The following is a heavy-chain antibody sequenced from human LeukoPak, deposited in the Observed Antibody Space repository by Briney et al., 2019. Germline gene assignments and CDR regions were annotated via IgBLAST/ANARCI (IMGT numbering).Heavy chain of an antibody. J-gene: IGHJ4*02. CDR2: TYYRSKWSN. V-gene: IGHV6-1*01. D-gene: IGHD2-15*01. CDR1: GDSVSSNTVT. CDR3: ARVTSGVFGF. Sequence: SQTLSLTCAIFGDSVSSNTVTWTWIRQSPSRGLEWLGRTYYRSKWSNDYAVFVKSRITINPDTSKNQFSLQLNSVTPEDTAVYYCARVTSGVFGFWGQGTLVTVSS.